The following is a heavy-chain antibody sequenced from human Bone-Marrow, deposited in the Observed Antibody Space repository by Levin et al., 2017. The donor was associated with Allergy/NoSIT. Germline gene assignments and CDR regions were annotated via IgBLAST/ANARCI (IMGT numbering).Heavy chain of an antibody. CDR1: GFTFNKYV. V-gene: IGHV3-23*01. CDR3: AIGYGDNAKNDY. D-gene: IGHD4-17*01. CDR2: ISFTASTS. Sequence: GESLKISCAASGFTFNKYVMSWVRQAPGKGLEWVSAISFTASTSYYADFVKGRFTISRDNSNNTLYLRMSSLRVEDTAIYYCAIGYGDNAKNDYWGQGTLVTVSS. J-gene: IGHJ4*02.